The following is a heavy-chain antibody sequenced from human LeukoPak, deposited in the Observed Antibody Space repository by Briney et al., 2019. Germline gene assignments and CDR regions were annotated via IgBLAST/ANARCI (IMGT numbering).Heavy chain of an antibody. D-gene: IGHD1-26*01. CDR2: IYPGDSDT. J-gene: IGHJ1*01. CDR3: ASRLVGVTGSFLQYFQH. Sequence: GESLKISCKGSGYSFTSYWIGWVRQMPGKGLEWMGIIYPGDSDTRYSPSFQGQVTISAAKSISTAYLQWSSLKASDTAMYYCASRLVGVTGSFLQYFQHWGQGTLVTVSS. V-gene: IGHV5-51*01. CDR1: GYSFTSYW.